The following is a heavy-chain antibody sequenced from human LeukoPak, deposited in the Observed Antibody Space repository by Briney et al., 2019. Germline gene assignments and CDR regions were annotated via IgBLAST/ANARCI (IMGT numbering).Heavy chain of an antibody. CDR3: ARTEVIPAAIGENYYYGMDV. D-gene: IGHD2-2*01. CDR1: GFMFSSYS. CDR2: LSSSSSYI. J-gene: IGHJ6*04. Sequence: GGSLRLSCAASGFMFSSYSMNWVRQAPGKGLEWVSSLSSSSSYIYYADSVKGRLTISRDNAKNSLYLQMNSLRAEDMAVYYCARTEVIPAAIGENYYYGMDVWGKGTTVTVSS. V-gene: IGHV3-21*01.